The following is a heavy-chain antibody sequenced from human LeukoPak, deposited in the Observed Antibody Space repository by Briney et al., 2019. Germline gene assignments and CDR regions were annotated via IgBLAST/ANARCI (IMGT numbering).Heavy chain of an antibody. D-gene: IGHD3-10*01. CDR3: ARDASSSEAFDI. J-gene: IGHJ3*02. CDR2: IYTSGST. CDR1: GGSISSGSYY. V-gene: IGHV4-61*02. Sequence: SQTLSLTCTVSGGSISSGSYYWSWIRQPAGKGLEWIGRIYTSGSTNYNPSLKSRVTISVDTSKNQFSLKLSSVTAADTAVYYCARDASSSEAFDIWGQRTMVTVSS.